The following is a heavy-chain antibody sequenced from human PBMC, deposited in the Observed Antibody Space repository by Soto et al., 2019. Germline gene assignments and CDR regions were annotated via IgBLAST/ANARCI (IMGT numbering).Heavy chain of an antibody. Sequence: PSETLSLTCTVSGGSISSGGYYWSWIRQHPGKGLEWIGYIYYSGSTYYNPSLKSRVTISVDTSKNQFSLKLSSVTAADTAVYYCAREQGPRPRTYHYYGLDVWGQGTTVTVSS. J-gene: IGHJ6*02. CDR2: IYYSGST. V-gene: IGHV4-31*03. CDR1: GGSISSGGYY. CDR3: AREQGPRPRTYHYYGLDV.